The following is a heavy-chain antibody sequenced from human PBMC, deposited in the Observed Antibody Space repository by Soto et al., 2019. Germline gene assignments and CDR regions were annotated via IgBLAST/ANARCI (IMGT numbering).Heavy chain of an antibody. D-gene: IGHD2-15*01. CDR3: ARLAEYCNGIKCYSNFDF. Sequence: ASVKVSCKTSGYNFTNFDINWVRQAPGRGLVWMGWTNPSSGETGSAQNFQGRVTMTGDISTRTFFMQLTSLRSEDTAIYYCARLAEYCNGIKCYSNFDFWGRGTQVTVSS. CDR1: GYNFTNFD. V-gene: IGHV1-8*01. J-gene: IGHJ4*01. CDR2: TNPSSGET.